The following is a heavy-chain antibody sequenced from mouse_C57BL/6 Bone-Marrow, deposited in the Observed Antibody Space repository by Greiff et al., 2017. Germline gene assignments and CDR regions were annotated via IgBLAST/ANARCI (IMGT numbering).Heavy chain of an antibody. CDR3: ARLGVRREAMDY. CDR2: ISYSGST. D-gene: IGHD1-2*01. CDR1: GDSITSGY. V-gene: IGHV3-8*02. J-gene: IGHJ4*01. Sequence: EVQLQQSGPSLVKPSQTLSLTCSVTGDSITSGYWNWIRKFPGNKLEYMGYISYSGSTYYNPSLKSRISITRDTSKNQYYLQLNSVTTEDTATYYCARLGVRREAMDYWGQGTSVTVSS.